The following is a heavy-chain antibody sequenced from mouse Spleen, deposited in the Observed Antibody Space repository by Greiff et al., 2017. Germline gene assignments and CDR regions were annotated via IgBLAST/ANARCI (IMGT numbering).Heavy chain of an antibody. Sequence: EVHLVESGGGLVKPGGSLKLSCAASGFTFSDYGMHWVRQAPEKGLEWVAYISSGSSTIYYADTVKGRFTISRDNAKNTLFLQMTSLRSEDTAMYYCARSSYYRGYFDVWGAGTTVTVSS. CDR1: GFTFSDYG. D-gene: IGHD2-14*01. J-gene: IGHJ1*01. V-gene: IGHV5-17*01. CDR2: ISSGSSTI. CDR3: ARSSYYRGYFDV.